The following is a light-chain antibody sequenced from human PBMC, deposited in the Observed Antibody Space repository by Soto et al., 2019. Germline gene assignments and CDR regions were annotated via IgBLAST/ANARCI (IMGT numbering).Light chain of an antibody. Sequence: DIQRTQSPSSLSASVRDTVTITCRASQNSGSYLNWYQQKPGKAPTLLIYAAYTLQSGVPSRFSGSGSGTDFNLTIRSLNPEEFATYFCQQGYRIFQTFGQGTKLEVK. V-gene: IGKV1-39*01. CDR3: QQGYRIFQT. J-gene: IGKJ1*01. CDR1: QNSGSY. CDR2: AAY.